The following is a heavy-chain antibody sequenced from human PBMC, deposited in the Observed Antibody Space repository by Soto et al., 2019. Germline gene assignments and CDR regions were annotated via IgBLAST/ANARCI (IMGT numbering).Heavy chain of an antibody. Sequence: QVQLVESGGGVVQPGRSLRLSCAASGFTFSSYGMHWVRQAPGKGLEWVAVISYDGSNKYYADSVKGRFTISRDNSKNTLYLQMTSLRAEDTAVYYCAKDRCGGDCPHFDYWGQGTLVTVSS. J-gene: IGHJ4*02. V-gene: IGHV3-30*18. CDR1: GFTFSSYG. CDR3: AKDRCGGDCPHFDY. D-gene: IGHD2-21*02. CDR2: ISYDGSNK.